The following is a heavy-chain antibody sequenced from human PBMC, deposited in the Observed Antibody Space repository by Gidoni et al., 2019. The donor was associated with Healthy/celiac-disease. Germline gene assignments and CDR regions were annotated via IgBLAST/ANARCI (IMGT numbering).Heavy chain of an antibody. CDR2: ISYDGSNK. Sequence: QVQLVESGGGVVPRGRYLRLSCAASGFTFSSYGMPWVRQAPGKGREWVAVISYDGSNKYYADSVKGRFTISRDNSKNTLYLQMNSLRAADTAVYYCAEGGVAASAEYFQHWGQGTLVTVSS. J-gene: IGHJ1*01. D-gene: IGHD6-19*01. V-gene: IGHV3-30*18. CDR1: GFTFSSYG. CDR3: AEGGVAASAEYFQH.